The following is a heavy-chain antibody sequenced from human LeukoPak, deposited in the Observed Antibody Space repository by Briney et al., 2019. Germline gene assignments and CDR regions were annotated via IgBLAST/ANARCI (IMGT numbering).Heavy chain of an antibody. CDR3: ARDYSDRDGYSNFDY. V-gene: IGHV3-21*01. J-gene: IGHJ4*02. Sequence: GGSLRLSCAASGFSFSSYSMNWVRQAPGQGLEWVSSISSSSSYIYYADSVKGRFTSSRDNAKNSLYLQMNSLRAEDTAVYYCARDYSDRDGYSNFDYWGQGTLVTVSS. CDR2: ISSSSSYI. D-gene: IGHD5-24*01. CDR1: GFSFSSYS.